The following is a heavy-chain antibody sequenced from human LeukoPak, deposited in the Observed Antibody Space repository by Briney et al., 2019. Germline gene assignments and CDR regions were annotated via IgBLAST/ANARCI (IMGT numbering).Heavy chain of an antibody. J-gene: IGHJ4*02. Sequence: KSGGSLRLSCAASGFTFSSCGFNWVRQAPGKGLPWVSSIGPTGTDRYYADSVRGRFTISRDNAQNSMYLQMVSLRDEDTAVYYCATETIGRHYDYWGQGTLLTVSS. V-gene: IGHV3-21*01. CDR1: GFTFSSCG. CDR3: ATETIGRHYDY. CDR2: IGPTGTDR. D-gene: IGHD1-14*01.